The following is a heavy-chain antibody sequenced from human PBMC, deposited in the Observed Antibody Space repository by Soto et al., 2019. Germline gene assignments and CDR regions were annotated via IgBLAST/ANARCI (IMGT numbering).Heavy chain of an antibody. Sequence: QVQLVQSGAEVKKPGASVKVSCKASGYTFTSYGISWVRQAPGQGLEWMGWISAYNGNTNYAQKHQGRVTMTTDTSTRAAYMELRSLRSDDTAVYYCARFQWLRRGGYGMDVWGQGTTVTVSS. D-gene: IGHD6-19*01. CDR2: ISAYNGNT. J-gene: IGHJ6*02. CDR1: GYTFTSYG. V-gene: IGHV1-18*04. CDR3: ARFQWLRRGGYGMDV.